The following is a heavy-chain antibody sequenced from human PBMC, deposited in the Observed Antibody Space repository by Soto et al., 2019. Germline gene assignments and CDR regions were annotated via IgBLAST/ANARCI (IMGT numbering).Heavy chain of an antibody. CDR1: GGSFSGYY. CDR3: ARVAARNAFDI. V-gene: IGHV4-34*01. D-gene: IGHD6-13*01. J-gene: IGHJ3*02. CDR2: INHSGST. Sequence: NPSETLSLTCAVYGGSFSGYYWSWIRQPPGKGLEWIGEINHSGSTNYNPSLKSRVTISVDTSKNQFSLKLSSVTAADTAVYYCARVAARNAFDIWGQGTMVTVSS.